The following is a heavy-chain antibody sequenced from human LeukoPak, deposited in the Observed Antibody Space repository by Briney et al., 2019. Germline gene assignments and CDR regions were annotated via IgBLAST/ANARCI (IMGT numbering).Heavy chain of an antibody. CDR2: IYYSGST. D-gene: IGHD6-6*01. Sequence: KPSETLSLTCTVSGGSISSDYWSWIRQPPRERLWWIGYIYYSGSTNYTPSLKSRVTISVDTPKNQFSLKRSSVAAADTRGYYWARVDPDSSSTLAVFDYWGQGTLVTVSS. V-gene: IGHV4-59*01. J-gene: IGHJ4*02. CDR3: ARVDPDSSSTLAVFDY. CDR1: GGSISSDY.